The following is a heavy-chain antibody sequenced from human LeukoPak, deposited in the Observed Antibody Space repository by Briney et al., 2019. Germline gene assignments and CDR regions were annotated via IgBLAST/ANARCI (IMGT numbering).Heavy chain of an antibody. CDR3: ARGEAVNLLHY. D-gene: IGHD6-19*01. CDR1: GGSISSGDYY. CDR2: IYYSGST. J-gene: IGHJ4*02. V-gene: IGHV4-30-4*08. Sequence: SQTLSLTCTVSGGSISSGDYYWSWIRQPPGKGLEWIGYIYYSGSTYYNPSLKSRVTISVDTSKNQFSLKLSSVTDADTAVYYCARGEAVNLLHYWGQGTLVTVSS.